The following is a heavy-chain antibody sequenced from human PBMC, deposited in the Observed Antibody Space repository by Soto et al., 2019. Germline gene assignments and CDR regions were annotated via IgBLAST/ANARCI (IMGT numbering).Heavy chain of an antibody. D-gene: IGHD4-17*01. CDR2: IYYSGST. V-gene: IGHV4-59*01. Sequence: QVQLQESGPGLVKPSETLSLTCTVSGGSISSYYWSWIRQPPGKGLEWIGYIYYSGSTNYNPSLKSRVPTSQDTXKNQFSLKLSSVTAADTAVYYCAREKGVYGDYFDYWGQGTLVTVSS. CDR1: GGSISSYY. J-gene: IGHJ4*02. CDR3: AREKGVYGDYFDY.